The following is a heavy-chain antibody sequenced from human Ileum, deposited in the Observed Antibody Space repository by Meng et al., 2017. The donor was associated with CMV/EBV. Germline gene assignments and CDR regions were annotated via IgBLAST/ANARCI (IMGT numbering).Heavy chain of an antibody. CDR1: GFSFSNNY. J-gene: IGHJ5*02. V-gene: IGHV3-66*02. CDR2: FYSIG. Sequence: PGGSLTLSCEFSGFSFSNNYMTWVRQSPGKGLEYVSMFYSIGSYSDSVKGRFTIARDNSKNVIYLHMKSLTVEDTATYYCARGRWLDPWGQGTLVTVSS. CDR3: ARGRWLDP.